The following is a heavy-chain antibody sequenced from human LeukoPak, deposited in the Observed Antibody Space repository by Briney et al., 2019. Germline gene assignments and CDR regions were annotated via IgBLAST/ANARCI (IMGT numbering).Heavy chain of an antibody. CDR2: LSGSGGST. V-gene: IGHV3-23*01. J-gene: IGHJ4*02. D-gene: IGHD6-13*01. Sequence: PGGSLRLSCAASGFTFSSYAMSWVRQAPGKGLDWVSGLSGSGGSTYYADSVKGRFTISRDNSKNTLYLQMNSLRAEDTAVYYCAKSGYSSSWYVTYWGQGTLVTVSS. CDR3: AKSGYSSSWYVTY. CDR1: GFTFSSYA.